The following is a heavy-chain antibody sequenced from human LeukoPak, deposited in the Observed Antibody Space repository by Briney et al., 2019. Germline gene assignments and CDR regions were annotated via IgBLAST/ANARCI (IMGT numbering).Heavy chain of an antibody. CDR1: GYTFTGYY. V-gene: IGHV1-18*04. D-gene: IGHD5-12*01. J-gene: IGHJ4*02. Sequence: ASVKVSCKASGYTFTGYYMHWLRHAPGQGLEWMGWISGYDGNTKYAQRFQGRVTMTTDTSTSTAYMELRSLRSDDTAVYYCARTGVATIIDYWGQGTLVTVSS. CDR2: ISGYDGNT. CDR3: ARTGVATIIDY.